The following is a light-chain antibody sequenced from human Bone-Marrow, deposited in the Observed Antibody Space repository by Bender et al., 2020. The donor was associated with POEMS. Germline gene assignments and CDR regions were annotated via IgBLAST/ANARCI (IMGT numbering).Light chain of an antibody. CDR2: DFP. Sequence: QSALTQPASVSGSPGQSITISCTGIPSDIGGYNFFSCYQHHPGKAPKLIIYDFPIRPSGVSNRFSGPKSGNTASLTISGLQGEDEADYYCSSYTAYNPPVAFGGGTKLTVL. J-gene: IGLJ2*01. CDR1: PSDIGGYNF. V-gene: IGLV2-14*03. CDR3: SSYTAYNPPVA.